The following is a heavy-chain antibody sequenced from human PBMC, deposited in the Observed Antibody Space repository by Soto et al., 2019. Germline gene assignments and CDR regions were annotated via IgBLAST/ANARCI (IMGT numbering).Heavy chain of an antibody. D-gene: IGHD6-19*01. Sequence: EVQLLESGGGLVQPGGSLRLYCAASGFTFNTCAMSWVRKAPGKGLEWVSSISGGGVNTYYADSVMGRFTISRDSYRNTVHLQMNSLRAEDTAVYYCAKSASGQWLEIDSWGQGTLVTVSS. CDR3: AKSASGQWLEIDS. CDR1: GFTFNTCA. J-gene: IGHJ4*02. CDR2: ISGGGVNT. V-gene: IGHV3-23*01.